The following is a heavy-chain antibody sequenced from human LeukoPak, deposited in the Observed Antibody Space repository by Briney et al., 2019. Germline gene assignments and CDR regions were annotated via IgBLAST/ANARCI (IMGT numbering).Heavy chain of an antibody. CDR3: ARDITYSGSYYY. CDR2: IYYSGST. CDR1: GGSISSYY. Sequence: SETLSLTCTVSGGSISSYYWSWIRQPPGKGLEWIGYIYYSGSTNYNPSLKSRVTISVDTSKNQFSLKLSSVTAADTAVYYCARDITYSGSYYYWGQGTLVTVSS. D-gene: IGHD1-26*01. J-gene: IGHJ4*02. V-gene: IGHV4-59*01.